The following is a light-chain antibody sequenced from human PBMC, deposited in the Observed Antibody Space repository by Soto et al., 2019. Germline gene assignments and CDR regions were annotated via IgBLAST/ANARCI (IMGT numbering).Light chain of an antibody. Sequence: DIHLTQSPSTLSASVGDRITITCRVSQSISRWLAWYPQQPGKAPQLLIYTTSILESGVPSRFSGSGSGTESTLTISSLQPDDFATYYCQHYKDYSWTFGQGTKVEIK. J-gene: IGKJ1*01. V-gene: IGKV1-5*03. CDR1: QSISRW. CDR3: QHYKDYSWT. CDR2: TTS.